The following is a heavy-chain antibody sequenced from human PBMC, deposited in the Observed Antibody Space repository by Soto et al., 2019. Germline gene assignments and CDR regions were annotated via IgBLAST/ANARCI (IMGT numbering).Heavy chain of an antibody. V-gene: IGHV4-59*01. D-gene: IGHD2-8*02. CDR1: GGSFSSFY. CDR2: VYYSGTT. Sequence: SETLSLTCTVSGGSFSSFYCDWIRQPPGKGLEWIGYVYYSGTTYYNPSLKSRVIISVDTSKNECSLSLTSVTAADTAVYYCARGGVWYWFDPWGQGTLVTVSS. J-gene: IGHJ5*02. CDR3: ARGGVWYWFDP.